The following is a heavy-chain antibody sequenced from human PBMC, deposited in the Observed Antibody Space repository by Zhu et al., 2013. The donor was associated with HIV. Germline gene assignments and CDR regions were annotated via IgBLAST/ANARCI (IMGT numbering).Heavy chain of an antibody. Sequence: QVQLVQSGAEVKKPGSSVKVSCKASGGTFSSYAISWVRQAPGQGLEWMGGIIPIFGTANYAQKFQGRVTITADESTSTAYMELSSLRSEDTAVYYCAREGSYRRPTHTHDAFDIWGQGTMVTVSS. CDR1: GGTFSSYA. J-gene: IGHJ3*02. D-gene: IGHD3-16*02. CDR3: AREGSYRRPTHTHDAFDI. CDR2: IIPIFGTA. V-gene: IGHV1-69*01.